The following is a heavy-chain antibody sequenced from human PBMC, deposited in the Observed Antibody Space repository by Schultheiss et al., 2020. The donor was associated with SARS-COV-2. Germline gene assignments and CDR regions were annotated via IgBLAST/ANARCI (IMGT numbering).Heavy chain of an antibody. D-gene: IGHD2-2*01. CDR2: INHSGST. Sequence: SETLSLTCGVSGYSISSGYYWSWIRQPPGKGLEWIGEINHSGSTNYNPSLKSRVTISVDTSKNQFSLKLSSVTAADTAVYYCARFYRRRRQLLFGMDVWGQGTTVTVSS. CDR3: ARFYRRRRQLLFGMDV. V-gene: IGHV4-34*01. CDR1: GYSISSGYY. J-gene: IGHJ6*02.